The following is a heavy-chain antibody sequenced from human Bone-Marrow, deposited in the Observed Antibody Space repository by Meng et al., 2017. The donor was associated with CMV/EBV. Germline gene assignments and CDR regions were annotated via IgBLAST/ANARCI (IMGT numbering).Heavy chain of an antibody. J-gene: IGHJ5*02. CDR2: IYHSGST. Sequence: GSISSGGYSWSWIRQPTGKGLEWIGYIYHSGSTYYNPSLKSRVTISVDRSKNQFSLKLSSVTAADTAVYYCARLVVVAATPEAWFDPWGQGTLVTVSS. V-gene: IGHV4-30-2*01. CDR1: GSISSGGYS. D-gene: IGHD2-15*01. CDR3: ARLVVVAATPEAWFDP.